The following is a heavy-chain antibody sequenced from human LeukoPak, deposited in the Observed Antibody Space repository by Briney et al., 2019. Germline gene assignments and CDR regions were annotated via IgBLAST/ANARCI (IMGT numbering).Heavy chain of an antibody. J-gene: IGHJ2*01. D-gene: IGHD3-9*01. CDR2: SSAYNGNT. CDR3: ARGAPEGDLPPRYFDWLLSTWYFDL. Sequence: GASVKVSCKASGYTFTSYGISWVRQAPGQGLEWMGWSSAYNGNTNYAQKLHGRVTMTTDTSTSTAYMELRSLRSDATAVYYCARGAPEGDLPPRYFDWLLSTWYFDLWGRGTLVTVSS. CDR1: GYTFTSYG. V-gene: IGHV1-18*01.